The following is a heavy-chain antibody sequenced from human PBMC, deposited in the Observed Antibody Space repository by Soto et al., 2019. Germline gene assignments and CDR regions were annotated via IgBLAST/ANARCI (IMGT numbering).Heavy chain of an antibody. J-gene: IGHJ5*02. D-gene: IGHD2-2*01. V-gene: IGHV1-2*04. CDR2: INPNSGGT. CDR3: ARGATGVSVVVVPAADNWFDP. CDR1: GYTFTGYY. Sequence: ASVKVSCKASGYTFTGYYMHWVRQAPGQGLEWMGWINPNSGGTNYAQKFQGWVTMTRDTSISTAYMELSRLGSDDTAVYYCARGATGVSVVVVPAADNWFDPWGQGTLVTVSS.